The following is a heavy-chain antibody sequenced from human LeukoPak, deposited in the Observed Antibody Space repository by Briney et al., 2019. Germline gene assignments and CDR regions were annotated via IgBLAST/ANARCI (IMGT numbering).Heavy chain of an antibody. CDR2: ISGSGGST. V-gene: IGHV3-23*01. J-gene: IGHJ4*02. CDR1: GFTFSSYA. CDR3: AKGGKYSGSYWIDY. D-gene: IGHD1-26*01. Sequence: GGSLRLSCAASGFTFSSYAMSWVRQAPGKGLEWVSAISGSGGSTYYADSVKGRFTISRDNSKNTLYLQTNSLRAEDTAVYYCAKGGKYSGSYWIDYWGQGTLVTVSS.